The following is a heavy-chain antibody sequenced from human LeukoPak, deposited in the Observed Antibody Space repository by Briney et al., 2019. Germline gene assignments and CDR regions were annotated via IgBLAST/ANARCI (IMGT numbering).Heavy chain of an antibody. D-gene: IGHD3-10*01. J-gene: IGHJ4*02. Sequence: GGSLRLSCAASGFTFSSYSMNWVRQAPGKGLEWVSSISSSSSYVYYADSVKGRFTISRDNSKNTLYLQMNSLRVEDTAVYYCAKDRGIISDYWGQGTLVTVSS. CDR1: GFTFSSYS. CDR2: ISSSSSYV. CDR3: AKDRGIISDY. V-gene: IGHV3-21*04.